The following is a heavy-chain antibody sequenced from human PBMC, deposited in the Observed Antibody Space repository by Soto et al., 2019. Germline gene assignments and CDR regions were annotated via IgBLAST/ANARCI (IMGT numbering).Heavy chain of an antibody. J-gene: IGHJ4*02. CDR2: INHSGST. CDR3: ARSVMSEPYDY. CDR1: GGSFSGYY. Sequence: QVQLQQWGAGLLKPSETLSLTCAVYGGSFSGYYWSWIRQPPGKGLEWIGEINHSGSTNYNPSLKSRVTISVDTSKNQFSLKLSSVTAADTAVYYCARSVMSEPYDYWGQGTLVTVSS. V-gene: IGHV4-34*01.